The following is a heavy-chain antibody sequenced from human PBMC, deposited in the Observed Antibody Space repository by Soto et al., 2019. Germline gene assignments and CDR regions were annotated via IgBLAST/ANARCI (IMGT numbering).Heavy chain of an antibody. Sequence: GGSLRLSCAASGFTFSSVWMHWVRQAAGKGQVWVSRINMNGSRTNYADSVKGRFTISRDNAKNTLYLQMNRLRADDTVLYYCARGPRGLYGNDYWGQGALVIVSS. CDR2: INMNGSRT. D-gene: IGHD4-4*01. CDR1: GFTFSSVW. CDR3: ARGPRGLYGNDY. J-gene: IGHJ4*02. V-gene: IGHV3-74*01.